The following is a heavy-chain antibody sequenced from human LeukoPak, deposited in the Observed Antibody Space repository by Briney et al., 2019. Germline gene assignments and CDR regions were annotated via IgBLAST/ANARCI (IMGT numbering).Heavy chain of an antibody. CDR3: AKDRSWIPFQGWFDP. CDR1: GFTVSSNY. J-gene: IGHJ5*02. CDR2: IYSGGST. D-gene: IGHD5-18*01. Sequence: PGGSLRLSCAASGFTVSSNYMSWVRQAPGKGLEWVSVIYSGGSTYYADSVKGRFTISRDNSKNTLYLQMNSLRAEDTAVYYCAKDRSWIPFQGWFDPWGQGTLVTVSS. V-gene: IGHV3-53*01.